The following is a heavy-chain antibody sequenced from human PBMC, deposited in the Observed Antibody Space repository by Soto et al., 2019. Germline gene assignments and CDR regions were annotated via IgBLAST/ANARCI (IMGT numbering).Heavy chain of an antibody. CDR2: INAGNGNT. CDR1: GYTFTSYA. V-gene: IGHV1-3*01. CDR3: ATVVGLYHWFDP. Sequence: ASVKVSCKASGYTFTSYAMHWVRQAPGQRLEWMGWINAGNGNTKYSQKFQGRVTITRDTSASTAYMELSSLRSEDTAVYYCATVVGLYHWFDPWGQGTLVTVSS. D-gene: IGHD2-8*01. J-gene: IGHJ5*02.